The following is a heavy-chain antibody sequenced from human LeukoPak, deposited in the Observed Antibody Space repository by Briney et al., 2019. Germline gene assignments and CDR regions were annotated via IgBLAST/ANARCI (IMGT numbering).Heavy chain of an antibody. CDR1: GGSFSGYY. Sequence: AETLSLTCAVYGGSFSGYYWSWICQPPGKGLEWIGEINHSGSTNYNPSLKSRVTISVDTSKNQFSLKLSSVTAADTAVYYCARGLGACYMDVWGKGTTVTVSS. CDR2: INHSGST. CDR3: ARGLGACYMDV. V-gene: IGHV4-34*01. J-gene: IGHJ6*03. D-gene: IGHD3-10*01.